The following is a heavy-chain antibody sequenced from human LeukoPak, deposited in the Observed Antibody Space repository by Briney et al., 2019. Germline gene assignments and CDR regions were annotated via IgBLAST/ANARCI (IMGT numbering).Heavy chain of an antibody. V-gene: IGHV3-30*03. J-gene: IGHJ5*02. Sequence: GGSLRLSCAASGFTFSSYGMHWVRQAPGKGLEWVALISYDGPIKYYADSVKGRFTISRDNAKNSLYLQMNSLRAEDTAVYYCARDQYNYGYVSWFDPWGQGTLVTVSS. CDR1: GFTFSSYG. D-gene: IGHD5-18*01. CDR3: ARDQYNYGYVSWFDP. CDR2: ISYDGPIK.